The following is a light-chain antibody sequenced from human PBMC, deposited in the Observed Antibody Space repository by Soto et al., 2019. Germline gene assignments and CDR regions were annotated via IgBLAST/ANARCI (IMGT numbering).Light chain of an antibody. Sequence: QAVVTQPRSVSGSPGQSVTISCTGTSSDVGAFNYVSWYQLDPGKAPKLMIYDVSKRPSGVHDRFSASKSGNTASLTISGLQAEDEAEYYCCSYAGSYTWVFGGGTKLTVL. CDR1: SSDVGAFNY. J-gene: IGLJ3*02. CDR2: DVS. CDR3: CSYAGSYTWV. V-gene: IGLV2-11*02.